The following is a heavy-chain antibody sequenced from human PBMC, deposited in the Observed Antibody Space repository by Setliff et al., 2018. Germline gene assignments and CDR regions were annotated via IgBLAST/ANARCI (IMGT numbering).Heavy chain of an antibody. V-gene: IGHV1-2*02. CDR3: ARERARDSSGYYSDY. CDR2: INPNSGGT. D-gene: IGHD3-22*01. J-gene: IGHJ4*02. Sequence: ASVKVSCKASGYTFTGYYMHWVRQAPGQGLEWMGWINPNSGGTNYAQKFQGRVTITADESTSTAYMELSSLRSEDTAVYYCARERARDSSGYYSDYWGQGTLVTVSS. CDR1: GYTFTGYY.